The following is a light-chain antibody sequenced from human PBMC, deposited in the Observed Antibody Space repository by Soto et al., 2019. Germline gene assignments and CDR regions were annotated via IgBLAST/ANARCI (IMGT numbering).Light chain of an antibody. V-gene: IGKV1-27*01. J-gene: IGKJ1*01. CDR2: AAS. CDR3: QKYNSAPRT. Sequence: DIPMTQSPSSLSASVGDRVTITCRASQGISNYLAWYQQKPGKVPKLLIYAASTLQSGVPSRFSDSGSGTDFTLTNSSLQPEDVATYYCQKYNSAPRTFGQGTKLEIK. CDR1: QGISNY.